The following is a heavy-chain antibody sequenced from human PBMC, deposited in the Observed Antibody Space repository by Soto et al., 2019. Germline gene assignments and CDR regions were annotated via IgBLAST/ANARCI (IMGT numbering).Heavy chain of an antibody. Sequence: QVQLVQSGAEVKKSGASVKVSCKASGYTFTSSDINWVRQATGQGLEWMGWMNPNTGNTGYTQRFQGRGNMTRNITITTAYMEQSSLRSDDTAVYYCARGRIVGAAFDYWGQGTLVTVSS. V-gene: IGHV1-8*01. CDR3: ARGRIVGAAFDY. CDR2: MNPNTGNT. CDR1: GYTFTSSD. J-gene: IGHJ4*02. D-gene: IGHD1-26*01.